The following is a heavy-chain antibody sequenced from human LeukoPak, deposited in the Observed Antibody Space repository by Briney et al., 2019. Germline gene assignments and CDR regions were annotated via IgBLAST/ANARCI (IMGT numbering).Heavy chain of an antibody. CDR3: AKQRGYSGYETFDY. Sequence: PGGSLRLSCAASGFTFSTYAMSWVRQAPGKGLEWVSGISGSGGSTVYADSVKGRFTISRDNSKNTLYLQMNSLRAEDTAVYYCAKQRGYSGYETFDYWGQGTLVTVSS. D-gene: IGHD5-12*01. CDR1: GFTFSTYA. CDR2: ISGSGGST. J-gene: IGHJ4*02. V-gene: IGHV3-23*01.